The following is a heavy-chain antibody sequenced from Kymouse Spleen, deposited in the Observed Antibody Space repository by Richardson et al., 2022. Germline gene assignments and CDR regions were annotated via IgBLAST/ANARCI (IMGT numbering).Heavy chain of an antibody. Sequence: QVQLQESGPGLVKPSETLSLTCTVSGGSVSSGSYYWSWIRQPPGKGLEWIGYIYYSGSTNYNPSLKSRVTISVDTSKNQFSLKLSSVTAADTAVYYCARDGVRGVITPFDYWGQGTLVTVSS. D-gene: IGHD3-10*01. CDR3: ARDGVRGVITPFDY. J-gene: IGHJ4*02. CDR2: IYYSGST. CDR1: GGSVSSGSYY. V-gene: IGHV4-61*01.